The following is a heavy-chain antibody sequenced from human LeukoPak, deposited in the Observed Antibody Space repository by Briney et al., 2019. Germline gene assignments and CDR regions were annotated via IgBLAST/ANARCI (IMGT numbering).Heavy chain of an antibody. Sequence: GRSLRLSCAASGFTFSSYGIHWVRQAPGKGLEWVAVISSNGRTTYYADSVKGRFTISRDNSKSTMYVQMNSLRTEDTAVYYCARVIVFMSTGPHLDYWGQGTLAIVSS. D-gene: IGHD3-16*01. CDR2: ISSNGRTT. J-gene: IGHJ4*02. CDR1: GFTFSSYG. CDR3: ARVIVFMSTGPHLDY. V-gene: IGHV3-30*03.